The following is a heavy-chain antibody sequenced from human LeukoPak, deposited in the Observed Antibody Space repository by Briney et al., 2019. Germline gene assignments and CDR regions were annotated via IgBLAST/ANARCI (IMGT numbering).Heavy chain of an antibody. CDR3: ARDPYQSGMDV. Sequence: ASVKVSCKASGYTFTSYGISWVRQAPGQGLEWMGWINPNSGGTNYAQKFQGRVTMTRDTSISTAYMELSRLRSDDTAVYYCARDPYQSGMDVWGQGTTVTVSS. J-gene: IGHJ6*02. D-gene: IGHD2-2*01. CDR2: INPNSGGT. CDR1: GYTFTSYG. V-gene: IGHV1-2*02.